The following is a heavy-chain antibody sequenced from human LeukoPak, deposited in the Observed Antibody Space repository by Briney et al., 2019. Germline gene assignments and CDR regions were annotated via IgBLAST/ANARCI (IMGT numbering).Heavy chain of an antibody. CDR2: ISYHGNNK. CDR3: ARPKRLGELTSFDY. D-gene: IGHD3-16*01. J-gene: IGHJ4*02. Sequence: GGSLRLSCVASGFTFSDYGMYWVRQAPGKGLEWVTVISYHGNNKYYTDSVKGRFSISRDNSKNTLYLQMNSLRAEDTAVYYCARPKRLGELTSFDYWGQGTLVTVSS. V-gene: IGHV3-30*03. CDR1: GFTFSDYG.